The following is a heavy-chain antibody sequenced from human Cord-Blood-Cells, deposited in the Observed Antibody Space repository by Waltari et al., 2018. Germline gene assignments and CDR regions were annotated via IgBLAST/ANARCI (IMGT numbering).Heavy chain of an antibody. J-gene: IGHJ4*02. Sequence: QVQLQQWGAGLLKPSETLSLTCAVYGGSFSGYYWSWIRQPPGKGLEWIGEIKHSGSTNYNPSLKRRVTISVDTSKNQFSLKLSSVTAADTAVYYCARGPFRSSWYNPDFDYWGQGTLVTVSS. D-gene: IGHD6-13*01. V-gene: IGHV4-34*01. CDR1: GGSFSGYY. CDR3: ARGPFRSSWYNPDFDY. CDR2: IKHSGST.